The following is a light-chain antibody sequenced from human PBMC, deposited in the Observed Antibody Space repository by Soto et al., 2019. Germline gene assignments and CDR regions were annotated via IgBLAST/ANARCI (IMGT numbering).Light chain of an antibody. J-gene: IGKJ1*01. V-gene: IGKV3-20*01. CDR3: QQYGSSPWT. CDR1: QSVSSSY. Sequence: EIVLTQSPGTLSVSPGERVTLSCRASQSVSSSYLAWYQQKPGQSPRLLIYGASSRATSIPDRFSGSGSGTDFTLTINRLEPEDFAVYYCQQYGSSPWTFGQGTKVDIK. CDR2: GAS.